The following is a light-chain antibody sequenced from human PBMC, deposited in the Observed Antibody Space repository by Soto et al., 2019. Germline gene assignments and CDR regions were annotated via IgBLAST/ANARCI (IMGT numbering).Light chain of an antibody. V-gene: IGKV3-20*01. CDR1: QSVRSNY. CDR3: QQYGSSPLT. CDR2: GAS. J-gene: IGKJ1*01. Sequence: EIVLTQSPGTLSLSPGERATLSCRASQSVRSNYLAWYQQKPGQGPRLLIYGASSRATGIPDRFSGSGSGTDFTLTISRLEPEDFAVYYCQQYGSSPLTFGLGTKVEIK.